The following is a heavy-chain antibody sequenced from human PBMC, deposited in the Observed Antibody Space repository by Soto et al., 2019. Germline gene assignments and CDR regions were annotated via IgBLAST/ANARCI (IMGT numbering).Heavy chain of an antibody. Sequence: SDTLSLTCNVSCGSISSSSYYWVCIRHPPGKGLEWIGTIYYSGSTYYNPSLKSRVTISVDTSKNQFSLKLSSVTAADTAVYYCARRGGVGATTYGYWGQGTLVTVSS. CDR2: IYYSGST. J-gene: IGHJ4*02. CDR3: ARRGGVGATTYGY. CDR1: CGSISSSSYY. V-gene: IGHV4-39*01. D-gene: IGHD1-26*01.